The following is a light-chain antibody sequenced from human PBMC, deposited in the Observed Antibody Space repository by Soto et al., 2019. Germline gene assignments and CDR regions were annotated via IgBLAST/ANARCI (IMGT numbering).Light chain of an antibody. V-gene: IGLV2-14*01. CDR2: DVS. J-gene: IGLJ1*01. Sequence: QSVLTQPASVSGSPGQSITISCTGTSSDVGGYNFVSWYQQHLGKAPKLLIYDVSNRPSGVSDRFSGSKSGNTASLTISGLQPEDEADFYCCSYTSRSTFVFGNGTKVTVL. CDR1: SSDVGGYNF. CDR3: CSYTSRSTFV.